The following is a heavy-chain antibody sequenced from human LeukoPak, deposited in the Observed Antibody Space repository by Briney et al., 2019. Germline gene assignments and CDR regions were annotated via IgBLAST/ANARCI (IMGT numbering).Heavy chain of an antibody. CDR1: GGTFSSYA. V-gene: IGHV1-69*06. CDR3: ARSRIVGATYHYYYMDV. D-gene: IGHD1-26*01. Sequence: ASVKVSCKASGGTFSSYAISWVRQAPGQGLEWVGGIIPIFGTANYAQKFQGRVTITADKSTSTAYMELSSLRSEDTAVYYCARSRIVGATYHYYYMDVWGKGTTVTVSS. CDR2: IIPIFGTA. J-gene: IGHJ6*03.